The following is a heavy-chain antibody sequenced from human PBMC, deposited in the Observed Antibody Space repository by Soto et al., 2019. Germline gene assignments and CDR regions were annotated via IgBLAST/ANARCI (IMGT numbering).Heavy chain of an antibody. Sequence: QVQLVQSGAEVKKPGASVKVYCKASGYTFSTYGFSWVRQAPGQGLEWMGWIGAYNDDTNYAQNFQGRVTMTTDTSTTTSYRELRNLRSDDTAVYFCARDWRGAEGFDPWGQGTLVTVSS. CDR1: GYTFSTYG. J-gene: IGHJ5*02. V-gene: IGHV1-18*01. CDR2: IGAYNDDT. CDR3: ARDWRGAEGFDP. D-gene: IGHD3-3*01.